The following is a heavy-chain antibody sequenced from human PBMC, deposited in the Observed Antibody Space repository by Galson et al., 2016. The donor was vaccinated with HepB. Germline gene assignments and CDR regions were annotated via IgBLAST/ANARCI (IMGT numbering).Heavy chain of an antibody. CDR1: GFTLSSSA. Sequence: SLRLSCAASGFTLSSSAMTWVRQAPGRGLEWVSAITETGSFAYYADSVRGRFTLSRDTSKNTVYLQMNYLRADDTALYYCGRDYPTMTGRYPYHVDGWGKGTAVTVSS. D-gene: IGHD4-17*01. CDR2: ITETGSFA. CDR3: GRDYPTMTGRYPYHVDG. V-gene: IGHV3-23*01. J-gene: IGHJ6*04.